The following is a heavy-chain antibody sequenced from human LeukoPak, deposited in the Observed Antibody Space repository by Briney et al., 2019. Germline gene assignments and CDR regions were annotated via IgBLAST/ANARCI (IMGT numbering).Heavy chain of an antibody. CDR2: ISYDGGNK. V-gene: IGHV3-30*18. CDR1: GFTFSSYG. D-gene: IGHD2-2*01. CDR3: AKGFCSNSCYDDY. J-gene: IGHJ4*02. Sequence: PGGSLRLSCAASGFTFSSYGMHWVRQAPGKGLEWVAVISYDGGNKYYADSVKGRFTISRDNSKNTLYLQMNSLRAEDTAVYYYAKGFCSNSCYDDYWGQGTLVTVSS.